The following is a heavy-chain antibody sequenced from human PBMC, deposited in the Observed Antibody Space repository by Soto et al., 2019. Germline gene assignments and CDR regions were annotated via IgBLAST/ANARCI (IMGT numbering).Heavy chain of an antibody. D-gene: IGHD1-26*01. V-gene: IGHV3-23*01. J-gene: IGHJ5*02. CDR1: GLTFSAYG. CDR3: AKGGDFDQ. Sequence: LSLSCAASGLTFSAYGFYWVRQAPGKGLEWVSSIVGAGDRTFYADSVKGRFTISRDNSKNTLYLQMTSLRVEDTAIYYCAKGGDFDQWGQGTRVTVSS. CDR2: IVGAGDRT.